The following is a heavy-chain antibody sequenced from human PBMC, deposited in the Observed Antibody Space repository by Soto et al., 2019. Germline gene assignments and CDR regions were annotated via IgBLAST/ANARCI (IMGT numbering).Heavy chain of an antibody. CDR3: ARETVGYCYGFLLPPNRGLYYMEV. D-gene: IGHD5-18*01. CDR1: GYTFTSYG. J-gene: IGHJ6*03. Sequence: QVQLVQSGAEVKKPGASVKVSCKASGYTFTSYGISWVRQAPGQGLEWMGWISAYNGNTNYAQKLQGRVTMTTDTSTSTAYMELRSLRSDDTAVYYCARETVGYCYGFLLPPNRGLYYMEVWGKGTTVTVSS. CDR2: ISAYNGNT. V-gene: IGHV1-18*01.